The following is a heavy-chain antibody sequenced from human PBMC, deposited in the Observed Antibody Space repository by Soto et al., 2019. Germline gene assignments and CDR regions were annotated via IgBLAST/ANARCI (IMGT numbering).Heavy chain of an antibody. V-gene: IGHV1-69*01. CDR3: ARRHEPMPYGGALLES. J-gene: IGHJ4*02. CDR2: IIPLLGTP. CDR1: GGNFNTYG. Sequence: QVQLVQSGAETMKSGSSVKVSCKVSGGNFNTYGIGWGRQAPGQGLEWMGEIIPLLGTPNYAQRFQDRLTGSADESPSPAYRELSSLRYEEAAVYFCARRHEPMPYGGALLESWGRGTQVTVSS. D-gene: IGHD3-16*01.